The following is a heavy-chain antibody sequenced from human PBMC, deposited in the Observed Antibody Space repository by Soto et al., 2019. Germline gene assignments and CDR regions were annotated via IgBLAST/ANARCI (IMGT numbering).Heavy chain of an antibody. CDR2: IYYSGST. J-gene: IGHJ4*02. Sequence: QVQLQESGPGLVKASETLSLTCSVSGGSISSSSHYWGWIRQPPGRGLEWIGTIYYSGSTYYNPSLKSRVTISVDTSKNQFSLKLSSVTAADTAVYYCARAPRLRGREWWPLDYWGQGTLVTVSS. CDR3: ARAPRLRGREWWPLDY. CDR1: GGSISSSSHY. V-gene: IGHV4-39*07. D-gene: IGHD2-15*01.